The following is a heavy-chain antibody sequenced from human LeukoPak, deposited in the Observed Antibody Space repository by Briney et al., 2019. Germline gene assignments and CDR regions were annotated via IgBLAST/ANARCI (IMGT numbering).Heavy chain of an antibody. CDR2: INHSGST. D-gene: IGHD3-10*01. Sequence: PSETLSLTCAVYGGSFSGYYWSWIRQPPGKGLEWIGEINHSGSTNYNPSLKSRVTISVDTSKNQFSLKLSSVTAADTAVYYCAREERLLWFGELSTLPYYFDYWGQGTLVTVSS. CDR1: GGSFSGYY. V-gene: IGHV4-34*01. J-gene: IGHJ4*02. CDR3: AREERLLWFGELSTLPYYFDY.